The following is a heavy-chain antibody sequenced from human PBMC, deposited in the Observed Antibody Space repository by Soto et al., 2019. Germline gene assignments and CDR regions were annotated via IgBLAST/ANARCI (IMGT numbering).Heavy chain of an antibody. CDR3: ARVKREYSYGYYYYGMDV. CDR1: GGSISSGGYY. D-gene: IGHD5-18*01. V-gene: IGHV4-31*03. J-gene: IGHJ6*02. Sequence: PSETLSLTCTVSGGSISSGGYYWSWIRQHPGKGLEWIGYIYYSGSTYYNPSLKSRVTISVDTSKNQFSLKLSSVTAADTAVYYCARVKREYSYGYYYYGMDVWGQGTTVTVSS. CDR2: IYYSGST.